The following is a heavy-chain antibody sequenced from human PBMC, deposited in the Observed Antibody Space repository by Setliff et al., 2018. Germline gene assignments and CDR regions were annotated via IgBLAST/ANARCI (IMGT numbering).Heavy chain of an antibody. CDR2: IYSGGST. CDR3: VKGSSDSRPYYFDY. D-gene: IGHD2-2*01. V-gene: IGHV3-53*01. J-gene: IGHJ4*02. CDR1: GFTVSTNY. Sequence: PGGSLRLSCAASGFTVSTNYMSWVRQAPGKGLEWVSVIYSGGSTYYADSVKGRFTISRANSQNTLFLQMNSLRVEDTAVYFCVKGSSDSRPYYFDYWGQGMLVTVSS.